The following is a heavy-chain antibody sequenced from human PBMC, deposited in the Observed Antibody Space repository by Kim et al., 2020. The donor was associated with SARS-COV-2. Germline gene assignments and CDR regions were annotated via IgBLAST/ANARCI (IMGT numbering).Heavy chain of an antibody. J-gene: IGHJ6*02. CDR1: GYTFTGYY. Sequence: ASVKVSCKASGYTFTGYYMHWVRQAPGQGLEWMGRINPNSGGTNYAQKFQGRVTMTRDTSISTAYMELSRLRSDDTAVYYCARPHRSSSSGYGMDVWGQGTTVTVSS. CDR2: INPNSGGT. V-gene: IGHV1-2*06. CDR3: ARPHRSSSSGYGMDV. D-gene: IGHD6-6*01.